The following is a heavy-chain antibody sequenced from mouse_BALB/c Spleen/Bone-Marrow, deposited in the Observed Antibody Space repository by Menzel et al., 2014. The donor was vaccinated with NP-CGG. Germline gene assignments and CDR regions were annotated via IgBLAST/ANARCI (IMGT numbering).Heavy chain of an antibody. CDR2: IWGGGNT. V-gene: IGHV2-6-5*01. J-gene: IGHJ4*01. Sequence: QVQLKESGPGLVAPSQRLSVTCTVSGFSLTDYGVSWIRQPPGKGLEWLGVIWGGGNTYYSSTLKSRLSISKDNSKSQVFLKMNSLQTDDTAMYYCAKHGRGLLRNAMDYWGQGTSVTVSS. D-gene: IGHD2-3*01. CDR1: GFSLTDYG. CDR3: AKHGRGLLRNAMDY.